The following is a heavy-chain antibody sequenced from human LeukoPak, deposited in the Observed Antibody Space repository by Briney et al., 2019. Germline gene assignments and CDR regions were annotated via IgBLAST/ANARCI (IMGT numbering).Heavy chain of an antibody. J-gene: IGHJ4*02. CDR3: AKRWYLDY. CDR2: ISDSGGTT. D-gene: IGHD5-24*01. V-gene: IGHV3-23*01. Sequence: GGSLRLSCAASGFTFRSYGMSWVRQAPGKGLEWVSGISDSGGTTYYADSVKGRFTISRDNSRNTLYLQMNSLRVEDTAIYYCAKRWYLDYWGQGTLVTVSS. CDR1: GFTFRSYG.